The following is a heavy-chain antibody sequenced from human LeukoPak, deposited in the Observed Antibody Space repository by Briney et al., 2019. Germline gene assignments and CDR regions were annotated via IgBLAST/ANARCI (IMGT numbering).Heavy chain of an antibody. D-gene: IGHD3-22*01. CDR1: GFTFSSYA. Sequence: PGASLRLSCAASGFTFSSYAMSWVRQAPGKGLEWVSAISGSGGSTYYADSVKGRFTISRDNSKNTLYLQMNCLRAEDTAVYYCAKELRPYDSSGPDYWGQGTLVTVSS. CDR2: ISGSGGST. CDR3: AKELRPYDSSGPDY. V-gene: IGHV3-23*01. J-gene: IGHJ4*02.